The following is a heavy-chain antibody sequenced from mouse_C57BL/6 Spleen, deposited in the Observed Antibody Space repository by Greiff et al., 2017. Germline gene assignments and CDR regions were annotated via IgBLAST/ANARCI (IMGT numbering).Heavy chain of an antibody. CDR1: GYAFSSSW. CDR3: ARRDYDRYFDV. V-gene: IGHV1-82*01. D-gene: IGHD2-4*01. J-gene: IGHJ1*03. CDR2: IYPGDGDT. Sequence: QVQLKESGPELVKPGASVKISCKASGYAFSSSWMNWVKQRPGKGLEWIGRIYPGDGDTNYNGKFKGKATLTADKSSSTAYMQRSSLTSEDSAVYFCARRDYDRYFDVWGTGTTVTVSS.